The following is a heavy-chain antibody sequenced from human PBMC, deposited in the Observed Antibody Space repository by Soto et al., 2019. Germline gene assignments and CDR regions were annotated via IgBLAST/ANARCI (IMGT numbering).Heavy chain of an antibody. CDR2: IWYDGSKK. Sequence: QVQLVESGGGMVQPGRSLRLSCAASGFTFSSHGMHWVRQAPGKGLEWVALIWYDGSKKYYADSVKGRFTISRDNSKNPLYLQMNSLRAEDTAVYFCARDDSTVTTLDYWGQGTLVTVSS. V-gene: IGHV3-33*01. D-gene: IGHD4-17*01. J-gene: IGHJ4*02. CDR1: GFTFSSHG. CDR3: ARDDSTVTTLDY.